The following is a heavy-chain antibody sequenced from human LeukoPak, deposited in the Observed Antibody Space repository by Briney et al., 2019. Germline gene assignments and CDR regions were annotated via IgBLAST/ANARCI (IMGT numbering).Heavy chain of an antibody. Sequence: ASVKVSCKTSGFTFTGYYVHWIRQAPGQGLEWKGRINPNSGETIYAERFQGRVTMTRDTSISTAYMELSSLRSDDTAVYYCARDLVGGIWSAGFWGQGSLVTVSS. CDR2: INPNSGET. V-gene: IGHV1-2*06. J-gene: IGHJ4*02. CDR3: ARDLVGGIWSAGF. CDR1: GFTFTGYY. D-gene: IGHD3-3*01.